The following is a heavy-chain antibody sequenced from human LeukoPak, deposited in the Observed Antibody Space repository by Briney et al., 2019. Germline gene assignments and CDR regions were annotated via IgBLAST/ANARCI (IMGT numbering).Heavy chain of an antibody. D-gene: IGHD2-2*01. CDR2: ISGSDGGT. V-gene: IGHV3-23*01. CDR3: ARAGFYCSSTSCYAYYYYGMDV. Sequence: PGGSLRLSCAASGFTFSTYAMSWVRQAPGKGLEWVSTISGSDGGTYYADSVKGRFTISRDNSKNTLYLQMNSLRAEDTAVYYCARAGFYCSSTSCYAYYYYGMDVWGQGTTVTVSS. CDR1: GFTFSTYA. J-gene: IGHJ6*02.